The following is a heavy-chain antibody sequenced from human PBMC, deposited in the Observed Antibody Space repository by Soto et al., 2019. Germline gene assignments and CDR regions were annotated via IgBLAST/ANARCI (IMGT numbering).Heavy chain of an antibody. CDR2: VNPNSGNT. J-gene: IGHJ3*02. V-gene: IGHV1-8*01. CDR3: TRASYLDPAFDI. CDR1: GYTFTSYD. Sequence: QVQLVQSGAEVKRPGASVKVSCKASGYTFTSYDFNWVRQAPGQGLEWMGWVNPNSGNTDYAQKFQGRVTMIRNTCIRTAYMDLSRLRSEDTAVYYCTRASYLDPAFDIWGQGTMVTVSS. D-gene: IGHD2-2*03.